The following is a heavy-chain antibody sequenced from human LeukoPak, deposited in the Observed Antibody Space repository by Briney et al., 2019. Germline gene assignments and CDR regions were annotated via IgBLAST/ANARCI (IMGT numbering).Heavy chain of an antibody. CDR1: GFSFNDCT. V-gene: IGHV3-23*01. CDR3: AKRVINNPFDN. Sequence: GGSLRLSCAASGFSFNDCTMNWVRQAPGKGLEWVAVISNDGTTYYIDSAKGRFTISRDNSKNTLYLQMNGLRAEDTAVYFCAKRVINNPFDNWGQGTLVTVSS. D-gene: IGHD2/OR15-2a*01. J-gene: IGHJ4*02. CDR2: ISNDGTT.